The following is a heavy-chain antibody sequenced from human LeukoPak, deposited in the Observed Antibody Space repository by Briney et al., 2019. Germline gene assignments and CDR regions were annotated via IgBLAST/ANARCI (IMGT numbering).Heavy chain of an antibody. CDR3: TRVVHYYDSSGYQKYYFDY. CDR2: IRSKAYGGTT. V-gene: IGHV3-49*03. CDR1: GFTFGDYA. Sequence: PGGSLRLSCTASGFTFGDYAMSWFRQAPGKGLEWVGFIRSKAYGGTTEYAASVKGRFTISRDDPKSIAYLQMNSLKTEDTAVYYCTRVVHYYDSSGYQKYYFDYWGQGTLVTVSS. D-gene: IGHD3-22*01. J-gene: IGHJ4*02.